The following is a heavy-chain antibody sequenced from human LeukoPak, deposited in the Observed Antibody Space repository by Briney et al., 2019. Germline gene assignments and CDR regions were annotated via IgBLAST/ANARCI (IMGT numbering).Heavy chain of an antibody. J-gene: IGHJ1*01. CDR1: GYTFTSYG. CDR3: ARSITGEYFQH. CDR2: IIPIFGTA. D-gene: IGHD3-16*01. Sequence: GASVKVSCKASGYTFTSYGISWVRQAPGQGLEWMGGIIPIFGTANYAQKFQGRVTITTDESTSTAYMELSSLRSEDTAVYYCARSITGEYFQHWGQGTLVTVSS. V-gene: IGHV1-69*05.